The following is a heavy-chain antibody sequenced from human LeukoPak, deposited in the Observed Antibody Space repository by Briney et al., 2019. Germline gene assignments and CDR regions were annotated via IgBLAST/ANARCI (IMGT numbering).Heavy chain of an antibody. J-gene: IGHJ4*02. V-gene: IGHV1-2*02. CDR2: INPNSGVT. CDR3: ARGGNWQQLVEYYFDY. CDR1: GYIFTGYY. D-gene: IGHD6-13*01. Sequence: ASVMVSCKASGYIFTGYYIHWVRQAPGQGLEWMGWINPNSGVTRYAQKFQGRVTTTRDTSINTAYMEVSRLRSGDTAVYYCARGGNWQQLVEYYFDYWGQGTLVTVSS.